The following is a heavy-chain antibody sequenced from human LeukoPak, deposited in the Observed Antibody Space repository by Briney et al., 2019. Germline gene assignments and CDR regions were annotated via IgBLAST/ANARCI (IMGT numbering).Heavy chain of an antibody. CDR1: GGSISGSRYY. CDR3: ARDGVPVPVVPYYYYYMDV. Sequence: SETLALTCTVSGGSISGSRYYWGRIRQPPGKGLEWIGSIYYSGSTYYNPSLKSRVTISVDTSKNQFSLKLSSVTAADTAVYYCARDGVPVPVVPYYYYYMDVWGKGTSVTVSS. D-gene: IGHD4-23*01. CDR2: IYYSGST. V-gene: IGHV4-39*07. J-gene: IGHJ6*03.